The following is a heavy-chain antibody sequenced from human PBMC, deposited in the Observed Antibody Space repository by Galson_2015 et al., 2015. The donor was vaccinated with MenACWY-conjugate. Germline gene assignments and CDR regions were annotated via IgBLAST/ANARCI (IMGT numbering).Heavy chain of an antibody. CDR2: MYPGDSDS. J-gene: IGHJ4*02. D-gene: IGHD6-6*01. CDR3: ARRSARSHFDH. Sequence: QSGAEVKKPGESLKISCKTSGYSFTSYWIVWVRQLPGKGLELLGTMYPGDSDSRYSPPFQGQVTMSADQSINTAYLQWASLKSSDSATYYCARRSARSHFDHWGQGTLVTVSS. CDR1: GYSFTSYW. V-gene: IGHV5-51*03.